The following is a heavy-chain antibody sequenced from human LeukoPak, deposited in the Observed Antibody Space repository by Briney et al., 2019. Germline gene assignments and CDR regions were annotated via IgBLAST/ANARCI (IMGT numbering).Heavy chain of an antibody. CDR2: IYYSGSS. Sequence: PSETLSLTCTVHGDSISCYYWTWLRQPPGKALEWIGFIYYSGSSNYNPSLKSRVTTSLDTSKNQFALKLSSVTAADTAVYYCARHRDCSNGICYLSYFDAWGQGTLVTVSS. CDR1: GDSISCYY. D-gene: IGHD2-8*01. CDR3: ARHRDCSNGICYLSYFDA. J-gene: IGHJ4*02. V-gene: IGHV4-59*08.